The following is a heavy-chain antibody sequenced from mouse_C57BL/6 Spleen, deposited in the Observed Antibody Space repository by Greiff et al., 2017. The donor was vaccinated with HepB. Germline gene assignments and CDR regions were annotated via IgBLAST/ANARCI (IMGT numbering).Heavy chain of an antibody. CDR1: GYTFTDYN. J-gene: IGHJ1*03. CDR2: INPNNGGT. D-gene: IGHD1-1*01. Sequence: VQLQQSGPELVKPGASVKMSCKASGYTFTDYNMHWVKQSHGKSLEWIGYINPNNGGTSYNQKFKGKATLTVNKSSSTAYMELRSLTSEDSAVYYCARTYYYGSSPDWYFDVWGTGTTVTVSS. CDR3: ARTYYYGSSPDWYFDV. V-gene: IGHV1-22*01.